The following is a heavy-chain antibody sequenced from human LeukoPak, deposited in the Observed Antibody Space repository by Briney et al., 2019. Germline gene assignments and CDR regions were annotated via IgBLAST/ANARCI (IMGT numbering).Heavy chain of an antibody. CDR3: ARDFAVAGFDP. D-gene: IGHD6-19*01. CDR2: INKDGSQK. CDR1: GFTFSTKW. V-gene: IGHV3-7*01. J-gene: IGHJ5*02. Sequence: GGSLRLSCAASGFTFSTKWMNWVRQAPGKGLEWVANINKDGSQKDYVDSVKGRFIISRDNAKKSLYLQMNSLRAEDTAVYYCARDFAVAGFDPWGQGTLVTVSS.